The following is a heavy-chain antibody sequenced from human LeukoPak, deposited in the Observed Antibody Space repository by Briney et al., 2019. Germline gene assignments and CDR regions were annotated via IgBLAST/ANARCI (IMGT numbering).Heavy chain of an antibody. CDR1: GFTFSSYA. V-gene: IGHV3-23*01. CDR3: AKDRNYGDIGAFDI. J-gene: IGHJ3*02. D-gene: IGHD4-17*01. Sequence: GGSLRLSCAASGFTFSSYAMSWIRQAPGKGLEWVSAINGSGGSTYYADSVKGRFTISRDNSKNTLYLQMNSLRAEDTAVYYCAKDRNYGDIGAFDIWGQGTMVTVSS. CDR2: INGSGGST.